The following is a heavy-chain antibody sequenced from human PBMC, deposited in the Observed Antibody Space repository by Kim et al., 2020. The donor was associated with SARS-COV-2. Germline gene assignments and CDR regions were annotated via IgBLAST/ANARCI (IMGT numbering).Heavy chain of an antibody. CDR3: AKVSYSSSWSPIGS. CDR1: GFTFDDYA. Sequence: GGSLRLSCAASGFTFDDYAMHWVRQAPGKGLEWVSGISWNSGSIGYADSVKGRFTISRDNAKNSLYLQMNSLRAEDTALYYCAKVSYSSSWSPIGSWGQGTLVTVSS. CDR2: ISWNSGSI. J-gene: IGHJ5*02. V-gene: IGHV3-9*01. D-gene: IGHD6-13*01.